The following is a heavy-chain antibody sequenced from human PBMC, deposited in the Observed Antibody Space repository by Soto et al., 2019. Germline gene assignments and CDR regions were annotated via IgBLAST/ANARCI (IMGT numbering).Heavy chain of an antibody. CDR3: ARDDLTSSSSPPFDY. D-gene: IGHD6-6*01. J-gene: IGHJ4*02. Sequence: GGSLRLSCAASGFTFSSYWMNWVRQAPGKGLEWVANIKQDGSEKYYVDSVKGRFTISRDNAKNSLYLQMNSLRAEDTAVYYCARDDLTSSSSPPFDYWGQGTLVTVSS. CDR1: GFTFSSYW. CDR2: IKQDGSEK. V-gene: IGHV3-7*03.